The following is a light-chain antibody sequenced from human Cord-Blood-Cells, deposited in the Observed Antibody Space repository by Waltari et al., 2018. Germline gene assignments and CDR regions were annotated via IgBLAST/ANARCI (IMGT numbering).Light chain of an antibody. CDR2: GKN. V-gene: IGLV3-19*01. CDR1: SLRSYY. CDR3: NSRDSSGNHVV. J-gene: IGLJ2*01. Sequence: QTVRITCQGDSLRSYYASWYQQKPGQAPVLVIYGKNNRPSGIPDRFPGSSSGNTASLTITGAQAEDEADYYCNSRDSSGNHVVFGGGTKLTVL.